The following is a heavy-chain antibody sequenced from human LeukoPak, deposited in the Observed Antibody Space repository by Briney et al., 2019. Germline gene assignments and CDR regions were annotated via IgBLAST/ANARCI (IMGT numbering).Heavy chain of an antibody. CDR3: ARLGNYDFWSGYYPTYFDY. CDR2: FYYSGST. CDR1: GGSISSSSYY. V-gene: IGHV4-39*01. J-gene: IGHJ4*02. D-gene: IGHD3-3*01. Sequence: SETLSLTCTVSGGSISSSSYYWNWIRQPPGKGLEWIGSFYYSGSTYYNLSLKSRVTISVDTSKNQFSLKLNSVTAADTAVYYCARLGNYDFWSGYYPTYFDYWGQGTLVTVSS.